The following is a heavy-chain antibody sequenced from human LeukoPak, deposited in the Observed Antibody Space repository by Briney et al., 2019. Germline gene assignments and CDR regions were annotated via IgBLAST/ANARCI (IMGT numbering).Heavy chain of an antibody. V-gene: IGHV4-38-2*01. J-gene: IGHJ4*02. D-gene: IGHD3-22*01. CDR1: AFSINSGYY. CDR3: ARLGSGYSYFDY. Sequence: PSETLSLTCAVSAFSINSGYYWGWIRQPPGGGLEWIGTVYHSGSTYYNPSLKSRVTMSVDTSKNQFSLKVYSVTAADTAVYYCARLGSGYSYFDYWGQGTLVTVSS. CDR2: VYHSGST.